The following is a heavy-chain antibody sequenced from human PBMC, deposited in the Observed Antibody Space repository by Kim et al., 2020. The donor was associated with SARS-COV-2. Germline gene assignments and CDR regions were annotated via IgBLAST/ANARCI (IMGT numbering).Heavy chain of an antibody. V-gene: IGHV7-4-1*02. D-gene: IGHD6-19*01. Sequence: ASVKVSCKASGYTFTSYAINWVRQAPGQGLEWMGWINTNTGNPTYAQGFTGRFVFSVDTSVSTAYLQISSLKAEDTAVYYCARESYSSGWYSFDYWGQGTLVTVSS. CDR2: INTNTGNP. CDR3: ARESYSSGWYSFDY. CDR1: GYTFTSYA. J-gene: IGHJ4*02.